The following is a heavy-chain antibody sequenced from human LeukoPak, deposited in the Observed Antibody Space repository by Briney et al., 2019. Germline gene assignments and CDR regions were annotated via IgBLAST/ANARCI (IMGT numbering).Heavy chain of an antibody. D-gene: IGHD1-26*01. V-gene: IGHV1-46*01. J-gene: IGHJ4*02. Sequence: ASVKVYCKASGYTFTSYYMHWVRQAPGQGLEWMGIINPSGGSTSYAQKFQGRVTTTRDTSTSRVYMELSSLRYEDTAVYYGARTAQNGWARPHYYFDYWGQGTLVTVSS. CDR1: GYTFTSYY. CDR2: INPSGGST. CDR3: ARTAQNGWARPHYYFDY.